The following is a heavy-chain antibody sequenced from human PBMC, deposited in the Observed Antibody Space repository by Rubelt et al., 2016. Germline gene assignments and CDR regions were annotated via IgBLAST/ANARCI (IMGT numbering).Heavy chain of an antibody. CDR1: GFSLSNARMG. V-gene: IGHV2-26*01. Sequence: QVTLKESGPVLVKPTETLTLTCTVSGFSLSNARMGVSWIRQPPGKALEWLAHIFSNDEKSYSTSLKSRLTLSNERSKSQVVLTMTNMDPVDTATYYWARMTYCSSTSCSSGLRWYCDLWGRGTLVTVSS. J-gene: IGHJ2*01. CDR3: ARMTYCSSTSCSSGLRWYCDL. D-gene: IGHD2-2*01. CDR2: IFSNDEK.